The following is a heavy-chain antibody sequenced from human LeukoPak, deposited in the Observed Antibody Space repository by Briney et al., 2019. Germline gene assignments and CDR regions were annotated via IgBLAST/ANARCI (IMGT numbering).Heavy chain of an antibody. V-gene: IGHV3-49*03. D-gene: IGHD3-10*01. CDR3: ARESGTSRSREYFDY. J-gene: IGHJ4*02. CDR2: IRSKAYGGTT. CDR1: GFTFGDYA. Sequence: GGSLRLSCTASGFTFGDYAMSWFRQAPGKGLEWVGFIRSKAYGGTTEYAASVKGRFTISRDDSKSIAYLQMNSLKTEDTAVYYCARESGTSRSREYFDYWGQGTLVTISS.